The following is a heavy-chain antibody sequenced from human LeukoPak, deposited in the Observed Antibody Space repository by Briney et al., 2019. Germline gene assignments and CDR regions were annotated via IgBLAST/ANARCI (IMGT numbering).Heavy chain of an antibody. CDR3: ARSFVSYTMHGFDY. Sequence: SETLSLTCTVSGGSISSGSYYWSWIRQPAGKGLGWIGRIYTSGSTNYNPSLKSRVTISVDTSKNQFSLKLSSVTAADTAVYYCARSFVSYTMHGFDYWGQGTLVTVSS. CDR2: IYTSGST. J-gene: IGHJ4*02. CDR1: GGSISSGSYY. V-gene: IGHV4-61*02. D-gene: IGHD2-2*02.